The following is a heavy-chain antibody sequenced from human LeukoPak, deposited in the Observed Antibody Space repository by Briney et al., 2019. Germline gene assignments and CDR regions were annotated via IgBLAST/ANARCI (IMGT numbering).Heavy chain of an antibody. CDR2: IKSKNVGGTT. V-gene: IGHV3-15*01. CDR3: TSHAAFDP. J-gene: IGHJ5*02. CDR1: GFTFSGYN. Sequence: PGGSLRLSCAASGFTFSGYNINWVRQAPGKGLEWVGRIKSKNVGGTTDYAAPVKGRFTISRDDSKNTVYLQMNSLKIEDTAVYYCTSHAAFDPWGQGTLVTVSS.